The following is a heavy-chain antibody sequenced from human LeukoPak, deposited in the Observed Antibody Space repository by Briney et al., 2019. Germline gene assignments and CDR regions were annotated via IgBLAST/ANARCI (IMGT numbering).Heavy chain of an antibody. CDR1: GYTFTGYY. CDR3: AREDCRREMATICWFDP. D-gene: IGHD5-24*01. CDR2: INPNSGGT. V-gene: IGHV1-2*02. Sequence: ASVKVSCKASGYTFTGYYMHWVRQAPGQGLEWMGWINPNSGGTNYAQKFQGRVTMTRDTSISTAYMELSRLRSDDTAVYYCAREDCRREMATICWFDPWGQGALVTVSS. J-gene: IGHJ5*02.